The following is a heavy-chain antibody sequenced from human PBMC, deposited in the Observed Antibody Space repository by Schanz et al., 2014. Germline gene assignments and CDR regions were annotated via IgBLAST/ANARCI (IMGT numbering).Heavy chain of an antibody. CDR2: ISHDGHRD. CDR3: AKENSGGYYTAVTYYIDV. Sequence: VHLEESGGGVVQPGRSLRLSCAASGFTFHTYDMHWVRQAPGKGLEWVAQISHDGHRDFYADSVKGRFTVSRDNNWKTLSLQMTSLRSDNAAIYRGAKENSGGYYTAVTYYIDVWGKGTTVTVSS. D-gene: IGHD1-26*01. CDR1: GFTFHTYD. V-gene: IGHV3-30-3*01. J-gene: IGHJ6*03.